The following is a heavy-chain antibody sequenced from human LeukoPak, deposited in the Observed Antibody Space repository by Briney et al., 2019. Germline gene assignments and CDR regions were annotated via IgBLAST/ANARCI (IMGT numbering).Heavy chain of an antibody. CDR1: GYSFTSYW. Sequence: GESLKISYKGSGYSFTSYWIGWVRQMPGKGLEWMGIIYPGDSDTRYSPSFQGQVTISADKSISTAYLQWSSLKASDTAMYYCARLGIAAAGTGGYFDYWGQGSLVTVSS. V-gene: IGHV5-51*01. CDR3: ARLGIAAAGTGGYFDY. CDR2: IYPGDSDT. J-gene: IGHJ4*02. D-gene: IGHD6-13*01.